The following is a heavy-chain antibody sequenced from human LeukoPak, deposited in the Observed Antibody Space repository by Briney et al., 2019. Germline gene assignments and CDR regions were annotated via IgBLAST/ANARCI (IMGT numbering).Heavy chain of an antibody. J-gene: IGHJ4*02. Sequence: GGSLRLSCAASGFTFSSYSMNWVRPAPGKGLEWVSSISSNSAYIYYADSVKGRFTISRDNAKNSLYLQLNSLSAEDTAVYYCARDFVVVAAATSLDYWGQGTLVTVSS. V-gene: IGHV3-21*01. CDR2: ISSNSAYI. D-gene: IGHD2-2*01. CDR3: ARDFVVVAAATSLDY. CDR1: GFTFSSYS.